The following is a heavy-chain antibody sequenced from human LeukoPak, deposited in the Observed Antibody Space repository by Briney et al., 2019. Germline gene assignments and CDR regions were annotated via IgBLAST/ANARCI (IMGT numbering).Heavy chain of an antibody. J-gene: IGHJ3*02. V-gene: IGHV4-39*01. CDR2: IYYSGST. D-gene: IGHD3-10*01. Sequence: SETLSLTFTIPGGYISSSSYYLGWIRHPPGKGLEWIGSIYYSGSTYYNPSLKSRVTISVDTSKNQFSLKLSSVTAADTAVYYCARPDGELDAFDIWGQGTMVTVSS. CDR1: GGYISSSSYY. CDR3: ARPDGELDAFDI.